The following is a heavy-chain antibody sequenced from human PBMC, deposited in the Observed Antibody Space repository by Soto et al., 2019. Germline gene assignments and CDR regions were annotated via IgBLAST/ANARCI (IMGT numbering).Heavy chain of an antibody. CDR2: IYYSGST. D-gene: IGHD5-18*01. J-gene: IGHJ5*02. V-gene: IGHV4-59*01. CDR1: GGSISSYY. Sequence: PSETLSLTCTVSGGSISSYYWSWIRQPPGKGLEWIGYIYYSGSTNYNPSLKSRVTISVDTSKNQFSLKLSSVTAADTAVYYCARAVDTAMVVRERHNLFDPPGQGTLVTVSS. CDR3: ARAVDTAMVVRERHNLFDP.